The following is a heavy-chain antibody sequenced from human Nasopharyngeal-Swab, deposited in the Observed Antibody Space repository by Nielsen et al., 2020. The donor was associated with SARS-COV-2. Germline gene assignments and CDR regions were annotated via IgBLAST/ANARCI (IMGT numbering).Heavy chain of an antibody. Sequence: ASVKVSCKASGYTFTSYAMNWVRQAPGQGLEWMGWINTNTGNPTYAQGFTGRFVFSLDTSVSTAYLQISSLKAEDTVVYYCPRLSWFGESIYYFDYWGQGTLDNVSS. V-gene: IGHV7-4-1*02. J-gene: IGHJ4*02. CDR3: PRLSWFGESIYYFDY. D-gene: IGHD3-10*01. CDR1: GYTFTSYA. CDR2: INTNTGNP.